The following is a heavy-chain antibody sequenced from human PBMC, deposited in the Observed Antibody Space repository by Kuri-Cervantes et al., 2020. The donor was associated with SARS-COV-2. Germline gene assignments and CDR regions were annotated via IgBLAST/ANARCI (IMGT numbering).Heavy chain of an antibody. CDR1: GFTVSSNY. CDR3: ARGGRIAATDYFDY. Sequence: GESLKISCAASGFTVSSNYMSWVRQAPGKGLEWVSVIYSGGSTYYAESVKGRFTISRDNSKNTLYLQMNSLRAEDTAAYYCARGGRIAATDYFDYWGQGTLVTVSS. V-gene: IGHV3-53*01. D-gene: IGHD6-6*01. J-gene: IGHJ4*02. CDR2: IYSGGST.